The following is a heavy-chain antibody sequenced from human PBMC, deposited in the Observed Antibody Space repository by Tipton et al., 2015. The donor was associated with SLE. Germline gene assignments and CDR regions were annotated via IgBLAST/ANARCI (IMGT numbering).Heavy chain of an antibody. D-gene: IGHD6-19*01. CDR2: IHTSGST. J-gene: IGHJ3*02. CDR3: ARGREAVAGTSDAFDI. CDR1: GVSISSGSYY. Sequence: TLSLTCTVSGVSISSGSYYWTWIRQPAGKGLEWIGSIHTSGSTNYNPSLKSRVTISVDTSKNQFSLKLSSVTAADTAVYYCARGREAVAGTSDAFDIWGQETMVTVSS. V-gene: IGHV4-61*02.